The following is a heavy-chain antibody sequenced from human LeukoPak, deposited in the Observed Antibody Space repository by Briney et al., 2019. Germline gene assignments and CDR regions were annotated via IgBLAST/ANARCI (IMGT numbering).Heavy chain of an antibody. CDR2: IKNDGSST. Sequence: GGSLRLSCAASGFTFSSYWMHWVRQGPGKGLVWVSNIKNDGSSTSYADSVKGRFTISRDNAKNTLYLQMNSLRAEDTAVYYCTRSFDYWGQGTLVTVSS. J-gene: IGHJ4*02. CDR1: GFTFSSYW. CDR3: TRSFDY. V-gene: IGHV3-74*01.